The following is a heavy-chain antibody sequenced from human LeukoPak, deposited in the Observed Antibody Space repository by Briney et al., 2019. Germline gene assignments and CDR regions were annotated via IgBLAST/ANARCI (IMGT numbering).Heavy chain of an antibody. CDR3: ARGRVRPYYYMDV. V-gene: IGHV4-34*01. CDR2: INHSGST. Sequence: YPSETLSLTCAVYGGSFSGYYWSWIRQPPGKGLEWIGEINHSGSTNYNPSLKSRVTISVDTSKNQFSLKLSSVTAADTAVYYCARGRVRPYYYMDVWGKGTTVTVSS. J-gene: IGHJ6*03. CDR1: GGSFSGYY.